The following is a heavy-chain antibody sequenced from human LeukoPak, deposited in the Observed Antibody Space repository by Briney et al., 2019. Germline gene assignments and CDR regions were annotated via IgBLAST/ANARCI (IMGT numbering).Heavy chain of an antibody. CDR2: ISSSSSYI. CDR3: ARDRGDGSGSYPDY. J-gene: IGHJ4*02. Sequence: PGGSLRLSCAASGFTVSSNYMSWVRQAPGKGLEWVSSISSSSSYIYYADSVKGRFTISRDNAKNSLYLQMNSLRAEDTAVYYCARDRGDGSGSYPDYWGQGTLVTVSS. V-gene: IGHV3-21*01. D-gene: IGHD3-10*01. CDR1: GFTVSSNY.